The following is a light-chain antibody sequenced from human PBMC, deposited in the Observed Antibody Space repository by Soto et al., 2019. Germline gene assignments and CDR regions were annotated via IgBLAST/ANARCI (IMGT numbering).Light chain of an antibody. V-gene: IGKV1-5*01. J-gene: IGKJ1*01. Sequence: DVQMTQSPSTLSASVGDRVTITCRASQNIRSRLAWFQQKPGKAPKLLIYDASSLESGVPQRFSGSGSGTEFTLTISSMQPDDFATYYCQQYTGYSRTFGQGTKVDIK. CDR1: QNIRSR. CDR3: QQYTGYSRT. CDR2: DAS.